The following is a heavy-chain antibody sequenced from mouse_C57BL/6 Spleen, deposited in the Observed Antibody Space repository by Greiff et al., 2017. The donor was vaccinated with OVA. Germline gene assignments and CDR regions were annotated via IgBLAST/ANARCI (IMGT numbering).Heavy chain of an antibody. CDR2: IDPSDSYT. CDR3: ARVDGYFDY. D-gene: IGHD2-3*01. CDR1: GYTFTSYW. Sequence: QVHVKQPGAELVKPGASVKLSCKASGYTFTSYWMQWVKQRPGQGLEWIGEIDPSDSYTNYNQKFKGKATLTVDTSSSTAYMQLSSLTSEDSAVYYCARVDGYFDYWGQGTTLTVSS. J-gene: IGHJ2*01. V-gene: IGHV1-50*01.